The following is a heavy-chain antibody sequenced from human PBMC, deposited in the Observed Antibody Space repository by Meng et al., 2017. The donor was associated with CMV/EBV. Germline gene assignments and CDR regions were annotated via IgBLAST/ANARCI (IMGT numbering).Heavy chain of an antibody. V-gene: IGHV4-59*01. CDR2: IYYSGST. J-gene: IGHJ6*02. D-gene: IGHD3-3*01. CDR1: GGSISSYY. CDR3: ARDWITIFDYYYGMDV. Sequence: SETLSLTCTVSGGSISSYYWSWIRQPPGNGLEWIGYIYYSGSTNYNPSLKSRVTISVDTSKNQFSLKLSSVTAADTAVYYCARDWITIFDYYYGMDVWGQGTTVTVSS.